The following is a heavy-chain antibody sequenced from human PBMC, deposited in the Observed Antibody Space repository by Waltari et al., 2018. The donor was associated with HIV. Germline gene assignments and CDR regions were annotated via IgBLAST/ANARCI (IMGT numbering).Heavy chain of an antibody. CDR1: GFTFRIYA. Sequence: EVQLLESGGGLVQPGGPLRHPCAASGFTFRIYAMTWARKAPGKGQKLTSLFEVIDGKKYLADSVKRRFTIPSANSKNTFYLEMNRLQTDDTATYYCATRGGKEADSTAKLDGWGQGTLVTVSS. V-gene: IGHV3-23*01. CDR2: FEVIDGKK. J-gene: IGHJ4*02. CDR3: ATRGGKEADSTAKLDG. D-gene: IGHD3-22*01.